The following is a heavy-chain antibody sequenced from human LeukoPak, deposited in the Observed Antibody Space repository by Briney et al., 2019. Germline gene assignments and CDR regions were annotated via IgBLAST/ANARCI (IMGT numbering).Heavy chain of an antibody. CDR2: ISANNGNTKYNT. CDR3: ARDRDRSGSQSY. V-gene: IGHV1-18*01. D-gene: IGHD1-26*01. Sequence: AASVKVSCTASGYTFTSYGISWVRQAHGQGLEWMGWISANNGNTKYNTKYAQNLQGRVTMTTDISTSTAYMELRTLRSDDTAVYYCARDRDRSGSQSYWGQGTLVTVSS. CDR1: GYTFTSYG. J-gene: IGHJ4*02.